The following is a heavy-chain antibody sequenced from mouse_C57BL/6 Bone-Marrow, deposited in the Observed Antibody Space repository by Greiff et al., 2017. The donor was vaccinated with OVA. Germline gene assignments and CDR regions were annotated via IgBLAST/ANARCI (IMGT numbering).Heavy chain of an antibody. D-gene: IGHD1-1*01. CDR1: GFTFSSYG. V-gene: IGHV5-6*02. CDR3: AIRGTTVVDFDY. CDR2: ISSGGSYT. Sequence: EVKVVESGGDLVKPGGSLKLSCAASGFTFSSYGMSWVRQTPDKRLEWVATISSGGSYTYYPESVKGRFTISRDNAKNTLYLQMSSLKSEDAAMYYFAIRGTTVVDFDYWCQGTTLTVSS. J-gene: IGHJ2*01.